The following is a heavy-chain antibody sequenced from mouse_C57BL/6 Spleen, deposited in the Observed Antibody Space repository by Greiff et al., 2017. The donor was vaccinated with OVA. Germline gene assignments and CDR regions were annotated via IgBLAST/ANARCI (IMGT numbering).Heavy chain of an antibody. D-gene: IGHD1-1*01. J-gene: IGHJ1*03. CDR3: AVYGSSYYWYFDV. CDR2: ISSGGSYT. CDR1: GFTFSSYG. Sequence: EVQVVESGGDLVKPGGSLKLSCAASGFTFSSYGMSWVRQTPDKRLEWVATISSGGSYTYYPDSVKGRFTISRDNAKNTLYLQMSSLKSEDTTMYYCAVYGSSYYWYFDVWGTGTTVTVSS. V-gene: IGHV5-6*01.